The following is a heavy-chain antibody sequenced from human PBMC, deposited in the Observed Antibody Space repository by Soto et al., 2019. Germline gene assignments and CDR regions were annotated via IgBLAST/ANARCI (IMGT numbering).Heavy chain of an antibody. CDR2: INSDGSGT. Sequence: PGGSLRLSCAASGFTFSSCWMHWVRQAPGKGLVWVSRINSDGSGTSYADSVKGRFTISRDNAKNTLYLQMNSLRAEDTAVYYCARDPDIVLVPAAIDAMDVWGQGTTVTVSS. D-gene: IGHD2-2*02. CDR3: ARDPDIVLVPAAIDAMDV. J-gene: IGHJ6*02. V-gene: IGHV3-74*01. CDR1: GFTFSSCW.